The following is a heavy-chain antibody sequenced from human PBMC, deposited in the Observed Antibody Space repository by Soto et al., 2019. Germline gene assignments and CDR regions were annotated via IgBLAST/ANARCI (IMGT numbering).Heavy chain of an antibody. CDR1: GFTFSSYA. J-gene: IGHJ4*02. CDR3: AKMGSGDRYYFDY. CDR2: ISDSGART. D-gene: IGHD4-17*01. V-gene: IGHV3-23*01. Sequence: HPGGSLRLSCAASGFTFSSYAMSWVRQAPGKGLEWVSSISDSGARTYNADSVRGRFTISRDNSKNTLYLQMNSLRAEDTAVFYCAKMGSGDRYYFDYWGQGTLVTVSS.